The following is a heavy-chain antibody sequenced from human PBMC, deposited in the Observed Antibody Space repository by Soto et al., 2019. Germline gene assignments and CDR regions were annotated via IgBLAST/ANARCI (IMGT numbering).Heavy chain of an antibody. CDR1: GVTFSSYW. Sequence: GGSLRLCCAASGVTFSSYWMHWVRQAPGKGLVWVSRINSDGSTTNYADSVRGRFTISRDIAKNTLYLQMNSLRAEDTAVYYCARSAYGDYFYYYYMDVGGKGPTVTVS. CDR3: ARSAYGDYFYYYYMDV. V-gene: IGHV3-74*01. J-gene: IGHJ6*03. CDR2: INSDGSTT. D-gene: IGHD4-17*01.